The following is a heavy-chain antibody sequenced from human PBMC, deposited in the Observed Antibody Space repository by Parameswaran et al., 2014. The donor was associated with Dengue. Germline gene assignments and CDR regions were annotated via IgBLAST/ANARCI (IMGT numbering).Heavy chain of an antibody. J-gene: IGHJ6*02. CDR2: IIPIFGTA. Sequence: WVRQAPGQGLEWMGGIIPIFGTANYAQKFQGRVTITADKSTSTAYMELSSLRSEDTAVYYCATLQDRRTGTLYYYYYGMDVWGQGTTVTVSS. CDR3: ATLQDRRTGTLYYYYYGMDV. V-gene: IGHV1-69*06. D-gene: IGHD1-1*01.